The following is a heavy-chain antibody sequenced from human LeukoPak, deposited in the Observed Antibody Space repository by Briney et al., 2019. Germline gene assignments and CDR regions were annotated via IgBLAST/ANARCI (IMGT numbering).Heavy chain of an antibody. D-gene: IGHD3-16*01. V-gene: IGHV3-74*01. J-gene: IGHJ6*02. CDR2: INSDGSYI. Sequence: GGSLRLSCAASGFSFSNYWMHWVRHIPGKGLVWVSHINSDGSYIKYADSVKGRFTISRDNAKKTLYLQMDSLRGEDTAVYFCARVGEGYYYYYGMDVWGQGTTVTVSS. CDR3: ARVGEGYYYYYGMDV. CDR1: GFSFSNYW.